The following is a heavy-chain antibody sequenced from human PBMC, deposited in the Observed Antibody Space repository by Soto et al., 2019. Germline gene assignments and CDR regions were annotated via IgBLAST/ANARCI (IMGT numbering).Heavy chain of an antibody. D-gene: IGHD3-10*01. CDR3: ARGDRGGSGSPASYYYSGLDV. Sequence: DVHVLESGGDLVQPGGSLRLSCAASGFTFISYAMSWVRQAPGKGLEWVSSVSAGGDMTYYSDSVKGRFTISRDNSNNALFLQMNSLRIEDTGLYYCARGDRGGSGSPASYYYSGLDVWGQGTTVTVS. J-gene: IGHJ6*02. CDR1: GFTFISYA. V-gene: IGHV3-23*01. CDR2: VSAGGDMT.